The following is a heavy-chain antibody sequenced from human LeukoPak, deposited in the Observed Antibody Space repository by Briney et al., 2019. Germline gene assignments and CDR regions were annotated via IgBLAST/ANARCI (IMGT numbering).Heavy chain of an antibody. J-gene: IGHJ6*02. Sequence: ASVKVSCKASGYTFTSYGISWVRQAPGQGLEWMGWISAYNGNTNYAQKLQGRVTMTTDTSTSTAYMELRSLRSDDTAVYYCARVALRYYYYYYGMDVWGQGTTVTVSS. CDR3: ARVALRYYYYYYGMDV. CDR1: GYTFTSYG. CDR2: ISAYNGNT. V-gene: IGHV1-18*01.